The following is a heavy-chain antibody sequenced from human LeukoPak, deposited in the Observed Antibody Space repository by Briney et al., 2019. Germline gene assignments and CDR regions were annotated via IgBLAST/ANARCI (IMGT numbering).Heavy chain of an antibody. V-gene: IGHV3-23*01. J-gene: IGHJ4*02. Sequence: PGGSLRLSCAASGFDFSSYGMSWVRQSPGKGLEWVSTFSASSTITYYADSVKGRFTISRDNSKNTLYLQMNSLRDEDTAVYYCAKGDTYYDLLTCFDFWGLGTLVTVSS. CDR2: FSASSTIT. CDR1: GFDFSSYG. CDR3: AKGDTYYDLLTCFDF. D-gene: IGHD3-9*01.